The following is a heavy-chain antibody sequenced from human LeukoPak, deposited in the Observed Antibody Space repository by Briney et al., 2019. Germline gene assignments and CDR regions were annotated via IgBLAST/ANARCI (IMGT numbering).Heavy chain of an antibody. J-gene: IGHJ4*02. CDR3: AKDQYSAEGASDY. Sequence: GGSLRLSCAASGFTFSNYGMHWVRQAPGKGLEWVAVILHDGSNKYYADSVKGRFTISRDNSKKTLYLQMNSLRAEDTAVYYCAKDQYSAEGASDYWGQGTLVTVSS. V-gene: IGHV3-30*18. D-gene: IGHD5-12*01. CDR2: ILHDGSNK. CDR1: GFTFSNYG.